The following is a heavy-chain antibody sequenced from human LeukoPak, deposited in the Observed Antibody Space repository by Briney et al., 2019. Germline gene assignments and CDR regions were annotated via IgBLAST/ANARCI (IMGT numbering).Heavy chain of an antibody. CDR3: ARGQISRKHFDY. V-gene: IGHV1-46*01. J-gene: IGHJ4*02. D-gene: IGHD1-14*01. CDR2: IDPTGGDT. Sequence: ASVKVSCKASGYTFSSYYMHWVRLAPGQGLEWMGIIDPTGGDTTYAPKFQDRVTLTRDTSTSTVYLGLSSLRSDDTAVYYCARGQISRKHFDYWGRGTLVTVYS. CDR1: GYTFSSYY.